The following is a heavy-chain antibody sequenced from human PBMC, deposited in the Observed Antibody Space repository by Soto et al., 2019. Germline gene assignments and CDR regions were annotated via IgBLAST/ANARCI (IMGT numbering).Heavy chain of an antibody. V-gene: IGHV1-69*06. J-gene: IGHJ4*02. CDR2: IIPIFNST. D-gene: IGHD2-2*02. CDR1: GSRFSNYV. Sequence: GASVKVSCKVSGSRFSNYVISWVRQAPGHGLEWLGRIIPIFNSTKYAQDFQGRVTITADKSTSTASLELSSLRSDDTAVYYCAREGRGKKAGYNGLVSLGYWGQGPLVTVSS. CDR3: AREGRGKKAGYNGLVSLGY.